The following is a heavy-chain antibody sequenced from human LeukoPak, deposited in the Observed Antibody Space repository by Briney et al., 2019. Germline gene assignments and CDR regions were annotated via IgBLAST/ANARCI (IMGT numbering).Heavy chain of an antibody. CDR1: GGSFSGYY. CDR3: ARVPAYCSGGSCYPYYFDY. CDR2: IYHSGST. V-gene: IGHV4-38-2*01. D-gene: IGHD2-15*01. J-gene: IGHJ4*02. Sequence: SETLSLTCAVYGGSFSGYYWGWIRQPPGKGLEWIGSIYHSGSTYYNPSLKSRVTISVDTSKNQFSLKLSSVTAADTAVYYCARVPAYCSGGSCYPYYFDYWGQGTLVTVSS.